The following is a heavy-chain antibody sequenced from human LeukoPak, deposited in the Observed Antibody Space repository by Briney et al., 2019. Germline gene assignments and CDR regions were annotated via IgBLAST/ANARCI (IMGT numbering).Heavy chain of an antibody. CDR3: AKGRLQYFDY. J-gene: IGHJ4*02. V-gene: IGHV3-53*01. CDR1: GFTVSSNY. Sequence: GGSLRLSCAASGFTVSSNYMSWVRQAPGKGLEWVSIIYSGGTTYYADSVKGRFTISRDNSKNTLYLQMNSLRAEDTAVYYCAKGRLQYFDYWGQGTLVTVSS. CDR2: IYSGGTT. D-gene: IGHD4-11*01.